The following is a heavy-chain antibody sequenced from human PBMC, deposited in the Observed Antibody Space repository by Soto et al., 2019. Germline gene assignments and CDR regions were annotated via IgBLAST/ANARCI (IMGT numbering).Heavy chain of an antibody. CDR1: GGTFRTYA. J-gene: IGHJ5*02. V-gene: IGHV1-69*01. CDR3: ARAGT. Sequence: QVQLVQSGAEVKKPGSSMKVSCKVSGGTFRTYAINWVRQAPGQGLEWMGGITPISGTTNYAQKFQGRVTITAEESTSTAYMDLSSLRYDDTAVYYCARAGTWGQGSPVTVSS. CDR2: ITPISGTT.